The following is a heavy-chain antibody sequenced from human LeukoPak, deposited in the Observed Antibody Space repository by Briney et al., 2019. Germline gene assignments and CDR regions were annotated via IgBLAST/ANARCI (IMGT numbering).Heavy chain of an antibody. D-gene: IGHD5-18*01. V-gene: IGHV3-30*18. CDR1: GFTFSSYW. CDR3: AKDKNSYGPHYFDY. J-gene: IGHJ4*02. Sequence: GGSLRLSCAASGFTFSSYWMHWVRQAPGKGLEWVAVISYDGSNKYYADSVKGRFTISRDNSENTLYLQMNSLRAEDTAVYYCAKDKNSYGPHYFDYWGQGTLVTVSS. CDR2: ISYDGSNK.